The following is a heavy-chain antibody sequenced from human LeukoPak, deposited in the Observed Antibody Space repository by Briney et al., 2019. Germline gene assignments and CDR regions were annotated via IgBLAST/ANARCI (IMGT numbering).Heavy chain of an antibody. V-gene: IGHV6-1*01. D-gene: IGHD1-20*01. J-gene: IGHJ6*03. CDR3: AKGRITGGVYYYYMDV. CDR2: TYYRSKWYN. CDR1: GDSVSSNSAA. Sequence: SQTLSLTCAISGDSVSSNSAAWNWIRQSPSRGLEWLGRTYYRSKWYNDYAVSVKSRITINPDTSKNQFSLQLNSVTPEDTAVYYCAKGRITGGVYYYYMDVWGKGTTVTVSS.